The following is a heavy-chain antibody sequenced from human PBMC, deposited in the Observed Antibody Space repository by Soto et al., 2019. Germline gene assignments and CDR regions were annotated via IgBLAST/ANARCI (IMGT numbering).Heavy chain of an antibody. J-gene: IGHJ6*02. CDR1: GFTFSSYE. CDR2: ISSSGSTI. Sequence: RLSCAASGFTFSSYEMNWVRQAPGKGLEWVSYISSSGSTIYYADSVKGRFTISRDNAKNSLYLQMNSLRAEDTAVYYCAREGGPIVVVIGYYYGMDVWGQGTTVTVSS. D-gene: IGHD2-21*01. V-gene: IGHV3-48*03. CDR3: AREGGPIVVVIGYYYGMDV.